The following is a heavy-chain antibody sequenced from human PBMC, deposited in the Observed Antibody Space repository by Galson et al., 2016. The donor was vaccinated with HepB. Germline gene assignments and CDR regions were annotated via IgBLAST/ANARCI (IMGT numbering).Heavy chain of an antibody. Sequence: PALVKPTQTLTLTCTFSGFSLSTSGVCVSWIRQPPGKALEWLALIDWNDDEYYSTSLKTRLTISKGTSKNQVVLTMINMDPVDTATYYCARIGGDVEAFDYWGQGTLVTVSS. CDR1: GFSLSTSGVC. D-gene: IGHD2-21*02. J-gene: IGHJ4*02. CDR2: IDWNDDE. V-gene: IGHV2-70*01. CDR3: ARIGGDVEAFDY.